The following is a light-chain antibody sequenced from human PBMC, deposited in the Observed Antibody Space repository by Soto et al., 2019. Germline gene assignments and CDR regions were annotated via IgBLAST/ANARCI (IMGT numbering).Light chain of an antibody. CDR1: SGDIGAYNF. J-gene: IGLJ1*01. V-gene: IGLV2-14*01. CDR2: EVS. CDR3: NSYTTLSHRV. Sequence: QSALTQPASVSASPGQSITISCTGTSGDIGAYNFVSWYQQYPNKAPKLLIYEVSNRPSGVSDRFSGSKSGNTASLTISGLQAEDEADYYCNSYTTLSHRVFGTGTKVTVL.